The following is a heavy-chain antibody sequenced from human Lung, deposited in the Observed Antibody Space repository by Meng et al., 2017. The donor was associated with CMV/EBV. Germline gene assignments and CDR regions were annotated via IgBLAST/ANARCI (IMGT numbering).Heavy chain of an antibody. D-gene: IGHD5-24*01. CDR1: GFTVSSNY. CDR3: STIEKEVDY. CDR2: IYHGDKT. J-gene: IGHJ4*02. V-gene: IGHV3-66*01. Sequence: EVQLVESGXDLVQPGGFLRLSCVASGFTVSSNYMHWVRQAPGKGLEWVSVIYHGDKTSYADSVQGRFTVSRDDSKNTVYLQLTNLRVDDTAVYRCSTIEKEVDYWGQGALVTVSS.